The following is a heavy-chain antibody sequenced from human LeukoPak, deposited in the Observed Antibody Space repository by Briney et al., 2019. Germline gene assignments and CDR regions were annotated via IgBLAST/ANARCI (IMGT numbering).Heavy chain of an antibody. J-gene: IGHJ2*01. CDR1: GGSISSYY. Sequence: SETLSLTCTVSGGSISSYYWSWIRQPPGKGLEWIGYIYYSGSTNYNPSLKSRVTISVDTSKNQFSLKLSSVTAADTAVYYCARRPLDRNWYFDLWGRGTLVTVSS. CDR3: ARRPLDRNWYFDL. V-gene: IGHV4-59*08. CDR2: IYYSGST. D-gene: IGHD3-16*02.